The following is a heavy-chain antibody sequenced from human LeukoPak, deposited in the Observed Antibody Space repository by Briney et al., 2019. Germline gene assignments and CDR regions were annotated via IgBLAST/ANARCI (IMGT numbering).Heavy chain of an antibody. CDR2: IYHSGTT. V-gene: IGHV4-59*01. CDR3: ARAPGVGGGPVAGTNWFDP. J-gene: IGHJ5*02. D-gene: IGHD6-19*01. CDR1: GGSMSSYY. Sequence: SETLSLTCTVSGGSMSSYYWSWFRQPPGKGLEWIGYIYHSGTTNYNPSLKSRVTISVDKPKKQFSLKLNSVTAADTAVYYCARAPGVGGGPVAGTNWFDPWGQGTLVTVSS.